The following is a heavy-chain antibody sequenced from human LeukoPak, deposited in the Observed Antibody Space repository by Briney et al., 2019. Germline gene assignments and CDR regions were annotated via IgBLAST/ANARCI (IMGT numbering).Heavy chain of an antibody. D-gene: IGHD1-26*01. CDR1: GFTFSSYA. CDR3: AKDRYSGSYLEYFDY. Sequence: GGSLRLSCAASGFTFSSYAMSWVRQAPGKGLEWVSAISGSGSSTYYADSVKGRFTISRDNSKNTLYLQMNSLRAEDTAVYYCAKDRYSGSYLEYFDYWGQGTLVTVSS. CDR2: ISGSGSST. V-gene: IGHV3-23*01. J-gene: IGHJ4*02.